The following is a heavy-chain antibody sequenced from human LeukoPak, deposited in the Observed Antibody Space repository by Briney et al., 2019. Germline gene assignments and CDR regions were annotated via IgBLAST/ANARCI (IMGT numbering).Heavy chain of an antibody. CDR2: INPNSGGT. D-gene: IGHD2-2*01. V-gene: IGHV1-2*02. CDR1: GYTFTGYY. CDR3: ARPQDIVVVPAAIGGHWFDP. J-gene: IGHJ5*02. Sequence: ASVKVSCKASGYTFTGYYMHWVRQAPGQGLEWMGWINPNSGGTNYAQKFQGRVTMTRDTSISTAYMELSRLRSDDTAVYYFARPQDIVVVPAAIGGHWFDPWGQGTLVTVSS.